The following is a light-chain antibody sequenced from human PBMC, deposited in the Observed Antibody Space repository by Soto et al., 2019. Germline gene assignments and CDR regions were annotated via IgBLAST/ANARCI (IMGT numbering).Light chain of an antibody. Sequence: DIPMTQSPSTLSASVGDRVTITCRASQSISSWLAWYQQKPGKAPKLLIYDASSLESGVPSRFSGSGSGTEFPLTISSLQPDDFATYYCQQYRTFGQGTKVEIK. CDR1: QSISSW. V-gene: IGKV1-5*01. CDR3: QQYRT. CDR2: DAS. J-gene: IGKJ1*01.